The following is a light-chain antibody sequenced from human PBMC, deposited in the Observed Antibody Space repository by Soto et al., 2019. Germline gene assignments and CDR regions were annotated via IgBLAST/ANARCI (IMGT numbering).Light chain of an antibody. CDR1: ESVRSYY. Sequence: ELVLKQSQATLSLSPGERVTLSCRASESVRSYYLAWYQQTPGPPPRFLNYAASSRATCIPARFSGSGSGTDFTLTISSLESEDFAVYYCQKYGSTPLTFGGGTKVDI. V-gene: IGKV3-20*01. CDR3: QKYGSTPLT. CDR2: AAS. J-gene: IGKJ4*01.